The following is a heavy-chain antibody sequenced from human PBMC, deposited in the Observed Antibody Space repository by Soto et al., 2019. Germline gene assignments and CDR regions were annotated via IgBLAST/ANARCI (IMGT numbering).Heavy chain of an antibody. CDR1: GGTFSSYA. V-gene: IGHV1-69*13. Sequence: SVKVSCKASGGTFSSYAISWVRQAPGQGLEWMGGIIPIFGTANYAQKFQGRVTITADESTSTAYMELSSLRPEDTAVYYCARASNREYCSGGSCFFFDYWGQGTLVTVSS. J-gene: IGHJ4*02. D-gene: IGHD2-15*01. CDR3: ARASNREYCSGGSCFFFDY. CDR2: IIPIFGTA.